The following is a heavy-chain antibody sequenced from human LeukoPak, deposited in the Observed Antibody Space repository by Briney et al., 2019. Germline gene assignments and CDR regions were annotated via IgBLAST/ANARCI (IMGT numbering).Heavy chain of an antibody. D-gene: IGHD5-18*01. CDR2: INGDGSSK. V-gene: IGHV3-74*01. CDR1: GFTFSSYW. CDR3: GSDTVLGY. Sequence: GASLRLSCAASGFTFSSYWMHWHRQAPGNGLVWVSRINGDGSSKFYADSVKGRFTSSRDNAKNTVYLQMNSLRVEDTAVYYCGSDTVLGYWGQGTLVTASS. J-gene: IGHJ4*02.